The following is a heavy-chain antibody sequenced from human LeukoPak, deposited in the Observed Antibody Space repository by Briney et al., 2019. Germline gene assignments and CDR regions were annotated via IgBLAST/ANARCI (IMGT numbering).Heavy chain of an antibody. CDR1: GGSLSGYY. Sequence: SETLSLTCAVYGGSLSGYYWSWIRQPPWKGVEWIGEINNSGSTNYNPSLKSGVTISVDTSKNQCSLKLSSVTAADTAVYYCARGRGSGSWYSDCWGQATLVTASS. V-gene: IGHV4-34*01. CDR3: ARGRGSGSWYSDC. D-gene: IGHD6-13*01. CDR2: INNSGST. J-gene: IGHJ4*02.